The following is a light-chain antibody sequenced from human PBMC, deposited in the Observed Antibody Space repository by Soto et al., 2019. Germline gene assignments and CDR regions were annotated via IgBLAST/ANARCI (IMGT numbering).Light chain of an antibody. CDR2: GTS. Sequence: ESVLTQSPGTLSLSPGERATLSCRTSQTIISRYLAWFQQKPGQAPRLLIFGTSSRVTGIPDRFSGSGSGEDVTLTVSRLEAEDVAVYYCQQYDSSPMTFGQGTKVEIK. CDR1: QTIISRY. CDR3: QQYDSSPMT. J-gene: IGKJ1*01. V-gene: IGKV3-20*01.